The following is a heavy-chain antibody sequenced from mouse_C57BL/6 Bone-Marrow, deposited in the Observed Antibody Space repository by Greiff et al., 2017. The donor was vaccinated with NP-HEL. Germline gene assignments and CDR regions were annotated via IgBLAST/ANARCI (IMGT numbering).Heavy chain of an antibody. CDR3: AINYYGSSSYFDY. J-gene: IGHJ2*01. CDR2: IHPNSGST. D-gene: IGHD1-1*01. Sequence: QVQLQQSGAELVKPGASVKLSCKASGYTFTSYWMHWVKQRPGQGLEWIGMIHPNSGSTNYNEKFKSKATLTVDKSSSTAYMRLSSLTSEDSAVYYCAINYYGSSSYFDYWGQGTTLTVSS. CDR1: GYTFTSYW. V-gene: IGHV1-64*01.